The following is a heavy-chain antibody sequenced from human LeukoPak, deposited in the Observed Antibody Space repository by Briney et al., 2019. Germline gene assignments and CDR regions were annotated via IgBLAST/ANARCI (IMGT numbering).Heavy chain of an antibody. J-gene: IGHJ4*02. V-gene: IGHV3-9*01. D-gene: IGHD3-10*01. CDR2: ISWNSGSI. CDR1: GFTFSSYG. Sequence: GGSLRLSCAASGFTFSSYGMHWVRQAPGKGLEWVSGISWNSGSIGYADSVKGRFTISRDNAKNSLYLQMNSLRAEDTALYYCAKDKYLMVRGVLDFDYWGQGTLVTVSS. CDR3: AKDKYLMVRGVLDFDY.